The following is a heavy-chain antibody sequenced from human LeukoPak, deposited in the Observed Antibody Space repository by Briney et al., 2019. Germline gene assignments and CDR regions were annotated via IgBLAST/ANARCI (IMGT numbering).Heavy chain of an antibody. CDR2: ISSSSSYI. V-gene: IGHV3-21*01. Sequence: GGSLRLSCGASGLTFSSYSMNWVRQAPGKGPEWFSSISSSSSYIYYADSVKGRFTISRDNAENSLYLQMNSLRAEDTAVYYCARDRGYGSGSYLDYWGQGTLVTVSS. CDR3: ARDRGYGSGSYLDY. J-gene: IGHJ4*02. D-gene: IGHD3-10*01. CDR1: GLTFSSYS.